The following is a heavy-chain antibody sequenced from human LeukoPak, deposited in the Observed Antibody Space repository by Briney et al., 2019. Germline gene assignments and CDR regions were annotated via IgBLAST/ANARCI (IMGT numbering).Heavy chain of an antibody. J-gene: IGHJ5*02. Sequence: GRSLRLSCVASGLNFTRNCTHWVRQAPGKGLEWVAAIPHDGSNALYADSVKGRFTISSDDSKNTQYLQMNSLRIEDSAMYYCATGSDFFYASWGQGIMVTDSS. V-gene: IGHV3-30*03. CDR1: GLNFTRNC. D-gene: IGHD3/OR15-3a*01. CDR3: ATGSDFFYAS. CDR2: IPHDGSNA.